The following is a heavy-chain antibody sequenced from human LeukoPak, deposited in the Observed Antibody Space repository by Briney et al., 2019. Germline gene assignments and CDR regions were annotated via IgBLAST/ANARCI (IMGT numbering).Heavy chain of an antibody. V-gene: IGHV4-59*01. CDR3: ARGGGYASPIGY. J-gene: IGHJ4*02. Sequence: SETLSLPCTLSGGSISTYYWRWLRQPPGKGLEWIGYIYHSGRTNYNPSLKSRVTISVDTTKNQFSLKLSSVTAADTAVYYCARGGGYASPIGYWGQGALVTVSS. CDR2: IYHSGRT. D-gene: IGHD5-12*01. CDR1: GGSISTYY.